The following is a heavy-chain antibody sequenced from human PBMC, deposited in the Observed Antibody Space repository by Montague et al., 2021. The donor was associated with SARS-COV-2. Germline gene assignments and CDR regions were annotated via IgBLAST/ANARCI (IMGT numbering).Heavy chain of an antibody. V-gene: IGHV4-39*07. CDR3: ARVGRQQLVRLSGMDV. J-gene: IGHJ6*02. Sequence: ETLSLTCTVSGGSISSSSYYWGWIRQPPGKGLEWIGSIYYSGSTYYNPSLKSRVTISVDTSKNQFSLNLSSVTAADTAVYYCARVGRQQLVRLSGMDVWGQGTTVTVSS. CDR1: GGSISSSSYY. D-gene: IGHD6-13*01. CDR2: IYYSGST.